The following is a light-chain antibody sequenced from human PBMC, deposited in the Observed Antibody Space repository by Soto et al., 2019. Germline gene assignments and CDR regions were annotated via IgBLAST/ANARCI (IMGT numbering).Light chain of an antibody. Sequence: DRVMTQYPTTLSLSPGVRATLSFRASQNILSNLAWYQQKPGQAPRLLIYGASTRATGIPARFSGSGSGTEFTLTISSLQSEDFAVYYCQQYNKWPIFGGGSVVDIK. CDR1: QNILSN. J-gene: IGKJ4*01. V-gene: IGKV3-15*01. CDR2: GAS. CDR3: QQYNKWPI.